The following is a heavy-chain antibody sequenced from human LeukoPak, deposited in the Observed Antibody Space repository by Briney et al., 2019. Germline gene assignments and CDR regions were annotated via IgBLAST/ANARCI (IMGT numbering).Heavy chain of an antibody. CDR2: INPNSGGT. J-gene: IGHJ4*02. V-gene: IGHV1-2*04. CDR1: GYTFTGYY. Sequence: ASVKVSCKASGYTFTGYYMHWVRQAPGQGLEWMGLINPNSGGTNYAQKFQGWVTMTRDTSISTAYMELSRLRSDDTAVYYCARAAMNLDGYNWWYFDYWGQGTLVTVSS. CDR3: ARAAMNLDGYNWWYFDY. D-gene: IGHD5-24*01.